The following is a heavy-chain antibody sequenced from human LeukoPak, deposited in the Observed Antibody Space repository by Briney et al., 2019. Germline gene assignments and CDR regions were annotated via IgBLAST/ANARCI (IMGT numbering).Heavy chain of an antibody. CDR3: ARASFQRWLQLGGD. V-gene: IGHV4-34*01. CDR1: GGSFSGYY. D-gene: IGHD5-24*01. Sequence: PSETLSLTCAVYGGSFSGYYWSWIRQPPGKGLEWIGEINHSGSTNYNPSLKSRVTISVDTSKNQFSLKLSSVTAADTAVYYCARASFQRWLQLGGDWGQGALVTVSS. J-gene: IGHJ4*02. CDR2: INHSGST.